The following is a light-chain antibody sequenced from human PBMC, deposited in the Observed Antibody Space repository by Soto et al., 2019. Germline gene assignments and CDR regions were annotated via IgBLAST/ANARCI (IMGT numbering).Light chain of an antibody. V-gene: IGLV2-14*01. CDR1: SSDVGGYDY. Sequence: QSALTQPASVSGSPGQSITISCTGTSSDVGGYDYVSWYQLHPGKAPKLMVFEVSNRPSGVSYRFSGSKSGNTASLTISGLQAEDEADYYCCSHTTNYTYVFGTGTKVTVL. J-gene: IGLJ1*01. CDR2: EVS. CDR3: CSHTTNYTYV.